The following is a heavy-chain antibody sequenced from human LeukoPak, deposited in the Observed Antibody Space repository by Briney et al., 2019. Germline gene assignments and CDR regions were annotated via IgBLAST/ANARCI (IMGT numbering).Heavy chain of an antibody. CDR3: ARHGRSVAAAHFDY. Sequence: KSSETLSLTCTVSGGSISSSSYYWGWIRQPPGKGLEWIGSIYYSGSTYYNPSLKSRVTISVDTSKNQFSLKLSSVTAADTAVYYCARHGRSVAAAHFDYWGQGTLVTVSS. CDR1: GGSISSSSYY. D-gene: IGHD6-13*01. J-gene: IGHJ4*02. CDR2: IYYSGST. V-gene: IGHV4-39*01.